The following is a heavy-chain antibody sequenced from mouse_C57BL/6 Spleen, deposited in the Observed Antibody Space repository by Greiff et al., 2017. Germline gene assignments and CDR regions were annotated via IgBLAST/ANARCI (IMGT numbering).Heavy chain of an antibody. CDR2: IDPSDSYT. CDR3: SSAYGNYTYYAMDY. Sequence: VQLQQSGAELVMPGASVKLSCKASGYTFTSSWMHWVKQRPGQGLEWIGEIDPSDSYTNYNQKFKGKSTLTVDKSSSTAYMQLSSLTSEDSAVYDCSSAYGNYTYYAMDYWGQGTSVTVSS. V-gene: IGHV1-69*01. J-gene: IGHJ4*01. D-gene: IGHD2-1*01. CDR1: GYTFTSSW.